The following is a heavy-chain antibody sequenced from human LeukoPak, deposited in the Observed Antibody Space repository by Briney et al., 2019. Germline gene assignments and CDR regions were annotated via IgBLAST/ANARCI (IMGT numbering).Heavy chain of an antibody. CDR1: GYTFTTYG. D-gene: IGHD2-15*01. CDR2: INPSGGST. V-gene: IGHV1-46*01. Sequence: GASVKVSCKASGYTFTTYGISWVRQAPAQGLEWMGIINPSGGSTSYAQKFQGRVTMTRDMSTSTVYMELSSLRSEDTAVYYCARGTATRSVDPWGQGTLVTVSS. J-gene: IGHJ5*02. CDR3: ARGTATRSVDP.